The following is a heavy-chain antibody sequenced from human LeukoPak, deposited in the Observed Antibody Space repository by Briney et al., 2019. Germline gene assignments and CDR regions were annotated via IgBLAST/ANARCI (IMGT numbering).Heavy chain of an antibody. D-gene: IGHD3-3*01. CDR1: GGSFTSYG. CDR2: IIPIYGRA. J-gene: IGHJ4*02. Sequence: ASVKVSCKASGGSFTSYGISWVRQAPGQGLEWMGEIIPIYGRANYGQKFQGRVTITADELTTTSYMELSSLTAEDMAVYYCAAGGAYEFRDDYWGQGTLVTVSS. CDR3: AAGGAYEFRDDY. V-gene: IGHV1-69*13.